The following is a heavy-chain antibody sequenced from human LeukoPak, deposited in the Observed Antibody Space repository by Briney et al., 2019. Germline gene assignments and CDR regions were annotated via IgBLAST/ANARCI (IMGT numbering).Heavy chain of an antibody. D-gene: IGHD3-22*01. CDR2: ISSSGSTI. CDR1: GFTLSSYE. CDR3: ARDYYDSSGYYRRWHYFDY. J-gene: IGHJ4*02. V-gene: IGHV3-48*03. Sequence: GGSLRLSCAASGFTLSSYEMNWVRQAPGKGLEWVSYISSSGSTIYYADSVKGRFTISRDNAKNSLYLQMNSLRAEDTAVYYCARDYYDSSGYYRRWHYFDYWGQGTLVTVSS.